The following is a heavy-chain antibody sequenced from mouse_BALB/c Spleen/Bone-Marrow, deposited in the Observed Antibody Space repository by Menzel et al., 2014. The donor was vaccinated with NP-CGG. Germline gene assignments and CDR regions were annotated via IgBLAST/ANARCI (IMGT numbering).Heavy chain of an antibody. D-gene: IGHD1-2*01. Sequence: DVMLVESGGGLVQPGGSLKLSCAASGFDLSRYWMSWVRQAPGKGLEWIGEINPDSSTINYTPSLKDKFIISRDNAKNTLYLQMSKVRSEDTALYYCARQGYYGYSDYWGQGTTLTVSS. V-gene: IGHV4-1*02. CDR1: GFDLSRYW. CDR2: INPDSSTI. CDR3: ARQGYYGYSDY. J-gene: IGHJ2*01.